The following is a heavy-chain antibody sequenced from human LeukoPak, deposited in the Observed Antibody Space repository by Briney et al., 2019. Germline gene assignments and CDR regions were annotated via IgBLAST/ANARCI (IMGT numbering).Heavy chain of an antibody. Sequence: SETLSLTCTVSGDSVSSAGYFWNWIRQPPGMGLEWIGGIHYSGNTYYNPSLKSRVTISIDTSKNQFSLKLSSVTAADTAVYYCARLGAGPTYYDFWSGYSSFYFDYWGQGTLVTVSS. CDR3: ARLGAGPTYYDFWSGYSSFYFDY. V-gene: IGHV4-39*01. D-gene: IGHD3-3*01. J-gene: IGHJ4*02. CDR1: GDSVSSAGYF. CDR2: IHYSGNT.